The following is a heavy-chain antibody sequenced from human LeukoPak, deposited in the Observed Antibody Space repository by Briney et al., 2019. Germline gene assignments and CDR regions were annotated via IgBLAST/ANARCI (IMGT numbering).Heavy chain of an antibody. J-gene: IGHJ5*02. CDR2: IIPIFGTA. CDR3: ARWYYYETSGLYYGSFDN. Sequence: SVKVSCKASGGTFSSYAISWVRQAPGQGLGWMGGIIPIFGTANYAQKFQGRVTITADKSTSTAYMELSSLRSEDTAVYYCARWYYYETSGLYYGSFDNWGQGTLVTVSS. D-gene: IGHD3-22*01. CDR1: GGTFSSYA. V-gene: IGHV1-69*06.